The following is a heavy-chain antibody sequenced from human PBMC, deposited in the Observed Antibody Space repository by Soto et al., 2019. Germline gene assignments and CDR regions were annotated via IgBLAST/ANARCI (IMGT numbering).Heavy chain of an antibody. J-gene: IGHJ4*02. V-gene: IGHV1-3*01. Sequence: ASVKVSCKASGYTFTSYAMHWVRQAPGQRLEWMGWINAGNGNTKYSQKFQGRVTITRDTSASTAYMELSSLRSEDTAVYYCARDLPGGYSYGLDYWGQGTLVTVSS. CDR1: GYTFTSYA. CDR3: ARDLPGGYSYGLDY. D-gene: IGHD5-18*01. CDR2: INAGNGNT.